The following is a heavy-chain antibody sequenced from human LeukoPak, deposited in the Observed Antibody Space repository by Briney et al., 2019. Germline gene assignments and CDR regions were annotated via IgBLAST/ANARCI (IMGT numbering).Heavy chain of an antibody. V-gene: IGHV3-53*01. CDR1: GFTFSSYS. CDR2: IFSADRT. D-gene: IGHD1-26*01. CDR3: ARVGNYYDFDY. Sequence: GGSLRLSCAASGFTFSSYSMNWVRQAPGKGLEWVSIIFSADRTYFADSVKGRFSISRDNSKNTLYLQMNSLRAEDTAVYYCARVGNYYDFDYWGQGALVTVSS. J-gene: IGHJ4*02.